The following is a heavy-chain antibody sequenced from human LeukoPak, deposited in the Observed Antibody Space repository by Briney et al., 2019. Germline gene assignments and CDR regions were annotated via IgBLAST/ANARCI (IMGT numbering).Heavy chain of an antibody. CDR2: ISSTGNNI. Sequence: PGGSLRLSCAASGFTFSNYDMNWVRQAPGKGLEWVSYISSTGNNIYYADSVKGRFIISRDNAKNSLYLQMNSLRVEDTAVYYCARVRGSYYSAMDVWGQRTTVTVSS. D-gene: IGHD3-10*01. CDR1: GFTFSNYD. J-gene: IGHJ6*02. V-gene: IGHV3-48*03. CDR3: ARVRGSYYSAMDV.